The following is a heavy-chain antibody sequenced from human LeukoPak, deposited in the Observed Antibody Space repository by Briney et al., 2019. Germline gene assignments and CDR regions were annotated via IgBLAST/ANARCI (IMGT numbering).Heavy chain of an antibody. CDR2: IGSSSSYI. V-gene: IGHV3-21*01. CDR3: ARGGKIPLAGTRSPQYFQH. CDR1: GVTFSSYS. D-gene: IGHD6-19*01. J-gene: IGHJ1*01. Sequence: AGGSLRHSCAASGVTFSSYSRNWVRQAPGKGLEWVSSIGSSSSYIYYADSVKGRFTISRDNAKNTLYLQMNSLRPEDTAVYYCARGGKIPLAGTRSPQYFQHWGQGTLVAVSS.